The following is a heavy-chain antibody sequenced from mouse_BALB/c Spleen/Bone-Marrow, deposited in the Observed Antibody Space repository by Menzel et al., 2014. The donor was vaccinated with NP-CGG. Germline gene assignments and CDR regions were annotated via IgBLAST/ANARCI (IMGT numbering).Heavy chain of an antibody. CDR3: AREDDYEGTSAY. V-gene: IGHV5-15*02. CDR1: GFTFSDYG. CDR2: ISNLAYSI. D-gene: IGHD2-4*01. Sequence: EVKLMESGGGLVQPGGSRKLSCAASGFTFSDYGMAWVRQAPGKGPEWVAFISNLAYSIYYADTVTGRFTISRENAKNTLYLEMSSLRSEDTAMYYCAREDDYEGTSAYWGQGTLVTVSA. J-gene: IGHJ3*01.